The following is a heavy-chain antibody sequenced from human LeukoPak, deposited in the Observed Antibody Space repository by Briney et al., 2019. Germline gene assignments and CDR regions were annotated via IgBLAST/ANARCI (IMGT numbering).Heavy chain of an antibody. J-gene: IGHJ3*02. CDR3: ARAGGWAREDYKGYAFDI. CDR1: GYTFTNYG. CDR2: ISPYNGNT. D-gene: IGHD6-19*01. V-gene: IGHV1-18*01. Sequence: ASVKVSCKASGYTFTNYGIGWVRQAPAQGLEWMGWISPYNGNTNYAQRLQGRVTMTPDTSTNTVYMDLRSLRSEDTAVYYCARAGGWAREDYKGYAFDIWGQGTVVTVSS.